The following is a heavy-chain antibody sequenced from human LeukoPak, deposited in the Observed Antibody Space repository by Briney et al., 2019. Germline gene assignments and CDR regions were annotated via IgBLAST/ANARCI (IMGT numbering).Heavy chain of an antibody. V-gene: IGHV5-51*01. CDR3: ARSISYDLWSGSYYFDY. CDR2: IYPGDSDT. Sequence: GESLKISCKGSGYSFTSYWIGWVRQMPGKGLEWMGIIYPGDSDTRYSPSFQGQVTISADKSISTAYLQWSSLKASDTAMYYCARSISYDLWSGSYYFDYWGQGTLVTVSS. CDR1: GYSFTSYW. D-gene: IGHD3-3*01. J-gene: IGHJ4*02.